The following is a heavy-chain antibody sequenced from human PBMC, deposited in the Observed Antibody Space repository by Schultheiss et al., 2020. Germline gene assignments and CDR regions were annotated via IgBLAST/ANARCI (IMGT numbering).Heavy chain of an antibody. CDR3: ARRKNYDILTGYYHPGYGMDV. D-gene: IGHD3-9*01. Sequence: GGSLRLSCAASGFTFSSYGMHWVRQAPGKGLEWVAVIWYDGSNKYYADSVKGRFTISRDNSKNTLYLQMNSLRAEDTAVYYCARRKNYDILTGYYHPGYGMDVWGQGTTVTVSS. CDR1: GFTFSSYG. V-gene: IGHV3-33*01. J-gene: IGHJ6*02. CDR2: IWYDGSNK.